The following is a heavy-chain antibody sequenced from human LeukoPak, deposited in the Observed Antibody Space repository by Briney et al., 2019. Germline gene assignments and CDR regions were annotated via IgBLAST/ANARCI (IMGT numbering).Heavy chain of an antibody. V-gene: IGHV4-61*02. J-gene: IGHJ4*02. Sequence: SETLSLTCTVSGGSISSGSYYWSWIRQPAGKGLEWIGRIYTSGSTNYNPSLKSRVTISVDTSKNQFSLKLSSVTAADTAVYYCAGEEWLAIDYWGQGTLVTVSS. CDR3: AGEEWLAIDY. CDR2: IYTSGST. CDR1: GGSISSGSYY. D-gene: IGHD3-3*01.